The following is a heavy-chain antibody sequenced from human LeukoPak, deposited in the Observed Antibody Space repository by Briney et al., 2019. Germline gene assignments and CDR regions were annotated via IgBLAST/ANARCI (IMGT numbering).Heavy chain of an antibody. CDR1: GGSFSGYY. J-gene: IGHJ4*02. Sequence: SETLSLTCAVYGGSFSGYYWSWIRQPPGKGLEGIGEINHSGSTNYNPSLKSRVTMSVDTSKNQFSLRLNSVTAADTAVYYCARVGYGGYGVLDYWGQGTLVTISS. V-gene: IGHV4-34*01. CDR3: ARVGYGGYGVLDY. CDR2: INHSGST. D-gene: IGHD5-12*01.